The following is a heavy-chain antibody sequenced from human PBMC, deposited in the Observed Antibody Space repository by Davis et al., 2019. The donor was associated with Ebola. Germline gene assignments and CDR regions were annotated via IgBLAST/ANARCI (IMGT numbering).Heavy chain of an antibody. D-gene: IGHD6-19*01. V-gene: IGHV3-23*01. Sequence: GESLKISCATSGFTFTNAWMSWVRQAPGKGLEWVSRISGSGGDPHYADSVKGRFTISRDNSKNTLYLQMNSLRAEDTAVFYCAKRATVKVAGANYYNAMDVWGKGTTVTVSS. CDR1: GFTFTNAW. CDR3: AKRATVKVAGANYYNAMDV. CDR2: ISGSGGDP. J-gene: IGHJ6*04.